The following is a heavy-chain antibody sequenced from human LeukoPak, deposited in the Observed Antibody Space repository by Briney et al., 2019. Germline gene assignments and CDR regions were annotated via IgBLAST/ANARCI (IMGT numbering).Heavy chain of an antibody. J-gene: IGHJ6*03. Sequence: SETLSLTCTVSGYSISSGYYWGWIRQPPGKGPEWIGSIYHSGSTYYNPSLKSRVTISVDTSKNQFSLKLSSVTAADTAVYYCASGGIVGASPRYYYYMDVWGKGTTVTVSS. V-gene: IGHV4-38-2*02. CDR2: IYHSGST. D-gene: IGHD1-26*01. CDR1: GYSISSGYY. CDR3: ASGGIVGASPRYYYYMDV.